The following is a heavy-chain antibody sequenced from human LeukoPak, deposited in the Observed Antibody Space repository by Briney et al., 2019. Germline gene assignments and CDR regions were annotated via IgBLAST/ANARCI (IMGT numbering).Heavy chain of an antibody. CDR1: GGSISSYY. CDR3: AGTLGYYYYHMDV. J-gene: IGHJ6*03. V-gene: IGHV4-59*01. Sequence: SETLSLTCTVSGGSISSYYWSWIRQPPGKGLEWIGYIYYSGSTNYNPSLKSRVTISVDTSKNQFSLKLSSVTAADTAVYYCAGTLGYYYYHMDVWGKGTTVTISS. D-gene: IGHD7-27*01. CDR2: IYYSGST.